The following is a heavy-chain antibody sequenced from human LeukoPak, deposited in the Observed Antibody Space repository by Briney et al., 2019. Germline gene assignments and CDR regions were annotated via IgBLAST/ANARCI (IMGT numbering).Heavy chain of an antibody. CDR3: AFSSSWYGGYYFDY. J-gene: IGHJ4*02. Sequence: SVKVSCKASGGTFSSYAISWVRQAPGQGLEWMGGIIPIFGTANYAQKFQGRVTITADKSTSTAYMELSSLRSEDTAVYYCAFSSSWYGGYYFDYWGQGTLVSVSS. V-gene: IGHV1-69*06. CDR2: IIPIFGTA. D-gene: IGHD6-13*01. CDR1: GGTFSSYA.